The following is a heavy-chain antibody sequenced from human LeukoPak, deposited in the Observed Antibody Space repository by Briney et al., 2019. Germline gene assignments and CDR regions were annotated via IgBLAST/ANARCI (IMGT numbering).Heavy chain of an antibody. CDR3: ARRRTAAASGYFDY. CDR1: GVSLSGDY. D-gene: IGHD6-13*01. V-gene: IGHV4-4*07. CDR2: IYTSGTT. J-gene: IGHJ4*02. Sequence: SETLSLTCTVSGVSLSGDYWSWIRQPAGKGLEWIGRIYTSGTTNYNPSLKSRVTMSVGTSNNQFSLNLRSVTAADTAVYYCARRRTAAASGYFDYWGQGILVTVSS.